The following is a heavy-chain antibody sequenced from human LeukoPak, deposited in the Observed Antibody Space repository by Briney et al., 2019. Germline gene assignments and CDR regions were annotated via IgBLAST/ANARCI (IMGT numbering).Heavy chain of an antibody. CDR3: ARVQSYRRGLNWGPKPSEVYYSDY. V-gene: IGHV3-7*01. CDR1: GFTFSSYW. Sequence: PGGSLRLSCAASGFTFSSYWMSWVRQAPGKGLEWVANIKQDGSEKYYVDSVKGRFTISRDNAKNSLYLQMDSLRAEDTAVYYCARVQSYRRGLNWGPKPSEVYYSDYWGQGTLVTVSS. J-gene: IGHJ4*02. CDR2: IKQDGSEK. D-gene: IGHD3-16*01.